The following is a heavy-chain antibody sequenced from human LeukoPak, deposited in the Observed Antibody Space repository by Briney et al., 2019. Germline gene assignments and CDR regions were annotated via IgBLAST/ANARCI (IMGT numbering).Heavy chain of an antibody. CDR3: AKSGVGRPLDYYYYMDV. D-gene: IGHD7-27*01. Sequence: QPGGSLRLSCAASGFTFSSYAMSWVRHAPGKGLEWVSSISGSGDSTYYVDSVKGRFTISRDNSKNTLYLQMNSLRAEDTAVYYCAKSGVGRPLDYYYYMDVWGKGTTVTVSS. CDR2: ISGSGDST. J-gene: IGHJ6*03. V-gene: IGHV3-23*01. CDR1: GFTFSSYA.